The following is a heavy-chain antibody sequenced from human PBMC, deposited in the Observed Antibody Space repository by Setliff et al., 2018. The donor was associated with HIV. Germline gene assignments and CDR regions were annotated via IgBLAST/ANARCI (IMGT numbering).Heavy chain of an antibody. CDR2: IYPTGSN. Sequence: SETLSLTCTVSNGSFGTYYWSWIRQPPGKGLQWIGYIYPTGSNNYNPSLRSRVTISLDTSKSQFSLILTSLTAADTATYFCARTSYLWGSYRFRPFDSWGHGTLVTVSS. V-gene: IGHV4-4*08. D-gene: IGHD3-16*02. CDR3: ARTSYLWGSYRFRPFDS. J-gene: IGHJ4*01. CDR1: NGSFGTYY.